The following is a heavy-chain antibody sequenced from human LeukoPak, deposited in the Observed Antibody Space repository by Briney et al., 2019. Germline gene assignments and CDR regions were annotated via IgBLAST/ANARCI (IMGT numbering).Heavy chain of an antibody. CDR2: IWSDGNNR. V-gene: IGHV3-33*06. CDR3: AKEVPIGYNSLAAFEV. J-gene: IGHJ3*01. Sequence: SGGSLKLSCAGSGFSFSGSAIHWLRQAPGKGPEWVAVIWSDGNNRYYADSVKGRFTISRDTSRNTMDLQMNSLRVEDTALYYCAKEVPIGYNSLAAFEVWGQGTMVTVSS. CDR1: GFSFSGSA. D-gene: IGHD2-2*01.